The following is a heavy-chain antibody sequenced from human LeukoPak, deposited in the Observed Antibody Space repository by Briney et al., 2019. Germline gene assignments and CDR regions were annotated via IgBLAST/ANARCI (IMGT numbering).Heavy chain of an antibody. D-gene: IGHD6-19*01. CDR3: ARDPSSVEMAGLHNDY. J-gene: IGHJ4*02. CDR1: GFTFSSYS. Sequence: PGGSLRLSCAASGFTFSSYSMNWVRQAPGKGLEWVSSISSSSSYIYYADSLKGRFTISRDNAENSLYLQMNSLRAEDTAVYYCARDPSSVEMAGLHNDYWGQGTLVTVSS. CDR2: ISSSSSYI. V-gene: IGHV3-21*01.